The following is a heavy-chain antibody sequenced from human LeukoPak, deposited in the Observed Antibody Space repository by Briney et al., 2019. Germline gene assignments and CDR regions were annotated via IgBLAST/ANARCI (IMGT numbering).Heavy chain of an antibody. CDR2: INPNTSDT. V-gene: IGHV1-2*02. CDR1: GYTFTGYY. Sequence: GTSVKVSCKATGYTFTGYYMHWVRQAPGQGLEWMGWINPNTSDTSYVQKFQGRVTMTRDTSISTAYMELSRLRSDDTAVYYCARGVGPTKKTFDYWGQGTLVTASS. J-gene: IGHJ4*02. D-gene: IGHD1-26*01. CDR3: ARGVGPTKKTFDY.